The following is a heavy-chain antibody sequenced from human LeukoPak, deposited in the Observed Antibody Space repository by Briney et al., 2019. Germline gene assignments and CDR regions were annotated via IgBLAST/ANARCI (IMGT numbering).Heavy chain of an antibody. V-gene: IGHV3-30*18. J-gene: IGHJ4*02. D-gene: IGHD3-16*02. CDR1: GFTFSGYG. CDR3: AKGPLFGMITFGGVIDY. CDR2: ISYDGSNK. Sequence: PGGSLRLSCAASGFTFSGYGMHWVRQAPGKGLEWVAVISYDGSNKYYADSVKGRFTISRDNSKNTLYLQMNSLRAEDTAVYYCAKGPLFGMITFGGVIDYWGQGTLVTVSS.